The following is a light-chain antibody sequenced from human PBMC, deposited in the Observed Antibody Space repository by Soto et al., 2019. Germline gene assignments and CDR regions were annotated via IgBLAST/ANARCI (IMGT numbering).Light chain of an antibody. CDR2: DAS. V-gene: IGKV1-5*01. CDR3: QQYNSYSWT. J-gene: IGKJ1*01. CDR1: QSISSW. Sequence: DIQMTQSPSTLSASLGDRVTITCRASQSISSWLAWYQQKPGKAPKLLIYDASSLESGVPSRFSGSGSGTEFTPTISSLQPDDFATYYCQQYNSYSWTFGQGTKVDIK.